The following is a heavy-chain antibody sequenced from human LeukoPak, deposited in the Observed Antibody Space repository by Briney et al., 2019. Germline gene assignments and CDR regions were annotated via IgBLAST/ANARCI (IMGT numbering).Heavy chain of an antibody. V-gene: IGHV5-51*01. CDR1: GSSFTSYW. J-gene: IGHJ6*02. Sequence: RGGSLQISCKGSGSSFTSYWIGWVRRLPGKGLGGMGIIYPGDSDTRYSPSFQGQVTISADKSISTAYLQWSSLKASDTAMYYCARHDVEYSSSPLSNYYGMDVWGQGTTVTVSS. CDR3: ARHDVEYSSSPLSNYYGMDV. CDR2: IYPGDSDT. D-gene: IGHD6-6*01.